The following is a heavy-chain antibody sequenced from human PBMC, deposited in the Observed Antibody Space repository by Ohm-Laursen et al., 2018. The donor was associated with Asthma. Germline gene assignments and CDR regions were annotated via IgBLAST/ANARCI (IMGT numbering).Heavy chain of an antibody. Sequence: SDTLSLTCSVSGDAISSGGYYWSWIRQPPGKGLEWIGYIYYSGSTNYNPSLKSRVTISVDTSKNQFSLKLSSVTAADTAVYYCARDDYEYGFDPWGQGTLVTVSS. V-gene: IGHV4-61*08. CDR2: IYYSGST. J-gene: IGHJ5*02. CDR1: GDAISSGGYY. D-gene: IGHD4-17*01. CDR3: ARDDYEYGFDP.